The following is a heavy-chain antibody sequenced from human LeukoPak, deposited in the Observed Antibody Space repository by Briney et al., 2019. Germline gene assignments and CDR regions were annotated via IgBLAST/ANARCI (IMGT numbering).Heavy chain of an antibody. Sequence: PGRSLRLSCAASGFTFSSYGMHWVRQAPGKGLEWVAVISYDGSNKYYADSVKGRFTISRDNSKNTLYLQMNSLRADDTAVYYCTKEGLPSGSSWSAWFDPWGQGTLVTVSS. J-gene: IGHJ5*02. CDR1: GFTFSSYG. D-gene: IGHD3-10*01. CDR2: ISYDGSNK. V-gene: IGHV3-30*18. CDR3: TKEGLPSGSSWSAWFDP.